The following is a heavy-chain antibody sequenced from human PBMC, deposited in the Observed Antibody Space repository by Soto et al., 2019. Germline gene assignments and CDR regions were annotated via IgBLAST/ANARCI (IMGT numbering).Heavy chain of an antibody. J-gene: IGHJ4*02. Sequence: GASVKVSCKASGYTFTSYYMHWVRQALGQGLEWMGIMSPSGGSTSYAQKFQGRVTMSRDTSTSTVYMELSSLRSEDTAVYYCARAARIAEAGNPGYWGQGTQVTVSS. CDR3: ARAARIAEAGNPGY. V-gene: IGHV1-46*01. CDR2: MSPSGGST. D-gene: IGHD6-13*01. CDR1: GYTFTSYY.